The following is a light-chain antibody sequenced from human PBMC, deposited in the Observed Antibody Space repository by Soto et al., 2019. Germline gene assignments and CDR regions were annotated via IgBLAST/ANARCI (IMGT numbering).Light chain of an antibody. CDR3: QQYEGYPYT. Sequence: DIQMTQSPSTLSASVGDRVTISCRASQSIQTWLAWYQQRPGKAPNLLIFDASDLASGVSSRFSGSGSGAEFTLTISSLQADDFATYYCQQYEGYPYTFGRGTRLEIK. J-gene: IGKJ2*01. CDR1: QSIQTW. CDR2: DAS. V-gene: IGKV1-5*01.